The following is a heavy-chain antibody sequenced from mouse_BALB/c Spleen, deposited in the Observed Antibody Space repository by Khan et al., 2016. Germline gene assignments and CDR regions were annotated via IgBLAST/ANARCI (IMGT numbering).Heavy chain of an antibody. D-gene: IGHD1-2*01. CDR3: ARSTYYGYYYAMDY. Sequence: QIQLVQSGPELKKPGETVKISCKASGYTFTNYGMNWVRQAPGKGLQWMGWMNPYTGEPTYTDDFKGRFAFSLETSASTAYLQINNLKNADTATYFCARSTYYGYYYAMDYWGQGTSVTVSS. J-gene: IGHJ4*01. CDR1: GYTFTNYG. V-gene: IGHV9-3-1*01. CDR2: MNPYTGEP.